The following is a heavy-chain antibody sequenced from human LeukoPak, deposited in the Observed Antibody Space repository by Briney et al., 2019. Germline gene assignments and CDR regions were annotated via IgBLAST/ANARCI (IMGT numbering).Heavy chain of an antibody. V-gene: IGHV4-4*07. J-gene: IGHJ6*03. CDR3: ARALVRPPYYYYMDV. D-gene: IGHD2-21*01. CDR2: IYTSGST. CDR1: GGSISSYY. Sequence: SETLSLTCTVSGGSISSYYWSWIRQPAGKGLEWIGRIYTSGSTNYNPSPKSRVTMSVDTSKNQFSLKLSSVTAADTAVYYCARALVRPPYYYYMDVWSKGTTVTVSS.